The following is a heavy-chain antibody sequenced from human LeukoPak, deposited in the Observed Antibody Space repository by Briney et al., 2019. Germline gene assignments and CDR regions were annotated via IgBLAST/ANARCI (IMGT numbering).Heavy chain of an antibody. Sequence: ASVKVSCKASGYTFTGYYMHWVRQAPGQGLEWMGRINPNSGGTNYAQKFQGRVTMTRDTSISTAYMELSRLRSDDTAVYYCARPLGYYYGSGSYSYWGQGTLVTVSS. CDR1: GYTFTGYY. CDR3: ARPLGYYYGSGSYSY. CDR2: INPNSGGT. J-gene: IGHJ4*02. D-gene: IGHD3-10*01. V-gene: IGHV1-2*06.